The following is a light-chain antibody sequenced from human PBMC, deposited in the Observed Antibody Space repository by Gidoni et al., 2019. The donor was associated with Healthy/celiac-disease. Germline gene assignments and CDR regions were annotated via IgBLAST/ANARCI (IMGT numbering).Light chain of an antibody. CDR3: QQYYSTPFT. Sequence: DIVMTQSPDSLAVSLGERATINCKSSQSVLYSSNNKNYLAWYQQKPGQPPKLLIYWASTRESGVPDRFSGSGSGTDFTLTISSLQAEDVAVYYFQQYYSTPFTFGPXTKVDIK. V-gene: IGKV4-1*01. J-gene: IGKJ3*01. CDR2: WAS. CDR1: QSVLYSSNNKNY.